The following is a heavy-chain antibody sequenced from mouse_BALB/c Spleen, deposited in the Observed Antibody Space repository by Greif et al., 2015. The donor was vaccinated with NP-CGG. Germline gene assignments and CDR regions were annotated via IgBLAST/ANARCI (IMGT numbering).Heavy chain of an antibody. J-gene: IGHJ1*01. V-gene: IGHV5-15*02. D-gene: IGHD1-1*01. CDR1: GFTFRDYG. Sequence: EVKLVESGGGLVQPGGSRKLSCAASGFTFRDYGMAWVRQAPGKGPEWVAFISNLAYSIYYADTVTGRFTISRENAKNTLSLERSSLRSEDTAMYFCARDYYGSSYGYFDVWGAGTTVTVSS. CDR3: ARDYYGSSYGYFDV. CDR2: ISNLAYSI.